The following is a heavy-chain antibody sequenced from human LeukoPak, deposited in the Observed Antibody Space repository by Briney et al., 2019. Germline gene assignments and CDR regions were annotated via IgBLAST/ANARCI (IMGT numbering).Heavy chain of an antibody. Sequence: SETLSLTCTVSGGSISSYYWSWIRQPPGKGLEWIGYIYYSGSTNYNPSLKSRVTISVDTSKNQFSLKLSSVTAADTAVYYCARLHSGTPCAVTLDPWGQGTLVTVSS. CDR1: GGSISSYY. D-gene: IGHD4-23*01. CDR2: IYYSGST. V-gene: IGHV4-59*08. J-gene: IGHJ5*02. CDR3: ARLHSGTPCAVTLDP.